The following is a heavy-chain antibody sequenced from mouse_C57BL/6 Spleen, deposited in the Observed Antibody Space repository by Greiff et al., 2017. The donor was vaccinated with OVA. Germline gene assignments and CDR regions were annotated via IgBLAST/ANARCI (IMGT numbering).Heavy chain of an antibody. J-gene: IGHJ4*01. V-gene: IGHV1-15*01. CDR1: GYTFTDYE. Sequence: VQLQESGAELVRPGASVTLSCKASGYTFTDYEMHWVKQTPVHGLEWIGAIDPETGGTAYNQKFKGKAILTADKSSRTAYMELRSLTSEDSAVYYCTRRLGDYWGQGTSVTVSS. CDR3: TRRLGDY. CDR2: IDPETGGT. D-gene: IGHD3-2*02.